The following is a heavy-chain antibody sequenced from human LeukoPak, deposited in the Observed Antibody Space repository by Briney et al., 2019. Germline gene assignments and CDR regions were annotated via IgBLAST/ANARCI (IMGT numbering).Heavy chain of an antibody. V-gene: IGHV4-39*01. J-gene: IGHJ5*02. CDR2: VYESGTT. D-gene: IGHD3-10*01. Sequence: SQTLSLTCSVSGGSTTTGPHFWGWLRQPPGEALEWIGSVYESGTTYYSPSLKSRGTLSIDESKSQLSLRLTSVTAADTAMYFCARSAFFYGSGRGWFDTWGPGTLVSVSS. CDR3: ARSAFFYGSGRGWFDT. CDR1: GGSTTTGPHF.